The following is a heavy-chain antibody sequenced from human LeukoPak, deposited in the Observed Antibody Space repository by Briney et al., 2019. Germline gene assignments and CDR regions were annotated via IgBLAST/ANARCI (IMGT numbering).Heavy chain of an antibody. CDR1: GGSISSYY. Sequence: PSETLSLTCTVSGGSISSYYWSWIRQPPGKGLEGIGYISYSGSTNYDPSLLSRVTISVDTSKNQFSLKLTSVTAADTAVYYCARYDVLTGYPRFDYWGQGTLVTVSS. D-gene: IGHD3/OR15-3a*01. CDR2: ISYSGST. V-gene: IGHV4-59*01. J-gene: IGHJ4*02. CDR3: ARYDVLTGYPRFDY.